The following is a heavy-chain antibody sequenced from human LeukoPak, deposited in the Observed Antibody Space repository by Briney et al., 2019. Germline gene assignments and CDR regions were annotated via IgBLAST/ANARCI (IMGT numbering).Heavy chain of an antibody. Sequence: PGGSLRLSCEASGFTFSDSPMHWVRQASGKGLEWVGRIRSKAKSYATAYAASVKGRFTVSRDDSKHTAYLQMNSLKTEDTAVYYCAGDIPMTGGDYFDLWGQGTLVTVSS. CDR2: IRSKAKSYAT. J-gene: IGHJ4*02. D-gene: IGHD3-9*01. CDR1: GFTFSDSP. CDR3: AGDIPMTGGDYFDL. V-gene: IGHV3-73*01.